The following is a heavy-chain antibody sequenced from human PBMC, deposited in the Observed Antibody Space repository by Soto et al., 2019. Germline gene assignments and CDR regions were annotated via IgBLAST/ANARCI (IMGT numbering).Heavy chain of an antibody. J-gene: IGHJ6*02. CDR2: ISGSGGST. D-gene: IGHD3-10*01. CDR3: AREAGYGSGSYHPKGYYYGMDV. Sequence: GGSLRLSCAASGVTFSSYAMSWVRQAPGKGLEWVSAISGSGGSTYYADSVKGRFTISRDNSKNTLYLQMSSLRSEDTAVYCCAREAGYGSGSYHPKGYYYGMDVWGQGTTVTVSS. CDR1: GVTFSSYA. V-gene: IGHV3-23*01.